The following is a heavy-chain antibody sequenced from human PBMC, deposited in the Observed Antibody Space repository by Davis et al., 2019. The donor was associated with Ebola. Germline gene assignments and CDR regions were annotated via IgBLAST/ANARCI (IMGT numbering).Heavy chain of an antibody. CDR1: GFTFSKYA. Sequence: AGSLRLSCAASGFTFSKYAMSWVRQAPGKGLEWVSVISGSGGSTYYADSVKGRFTISRDNSKNTLYLQMNSLRAEDTAVYYCATSVADPYYYYGMDVWGKGTTVTVSS. D-gene: IGHD2-15*01. V-gene: IGHV3-23*01. CDR3: ATSVADPYYYYGMDV. CDR2: ISGSGGST. J-gene: IGHJ6*04.